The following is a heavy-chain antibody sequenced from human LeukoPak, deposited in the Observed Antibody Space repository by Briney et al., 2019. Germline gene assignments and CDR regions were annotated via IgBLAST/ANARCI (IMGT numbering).Heavy chain of an antibody. J-gene: IGHJ4*02. D-gene: IGHD1-14*01. CDR3: ARVVAGHFDY. CDR1: GFTVSSNY. CDR2: IYSGGST. Sequence: GGSLRLSCAASGFTVSSNYMSWVRQAPGKGLEWVSVIYSGGSTYYADSVKGRYTISRDNSKNTLYLQMNSLRAEDTAVYYCARVVAGHFDYWGQGTLVTVSS. V-gene: IGHV3-66*01.